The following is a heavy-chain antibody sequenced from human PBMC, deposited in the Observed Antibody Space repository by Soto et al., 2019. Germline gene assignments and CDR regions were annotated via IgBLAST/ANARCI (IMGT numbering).Heavy chain of an antibody. CDR1: GGSISSSSYY. D-gene: IGHD1-26*01. CDR2: IYYSGST. Sequence: PSETLSPTYTVSGGSISSSSYYWGWIHQPPGKGLEWIGSIYYSGSTYYNPSLKSRVTISVDTSKNQFSLKLSSVTAADTAVYYCARQAVGATASYYYYGMDVWGQGTTVT. V-gene: IGHV4-39*01. CDR3: ARQAVGATASYYYYGMDV. J-gene: IGHJ6*02.